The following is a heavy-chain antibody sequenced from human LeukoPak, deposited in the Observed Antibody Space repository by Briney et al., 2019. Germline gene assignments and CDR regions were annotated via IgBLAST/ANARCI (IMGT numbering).Heavy chain of an antibody. J-gene: IGHJ4*02. V-gene: IGHV1-2*02. CDR3: ARETDRGLGNLDY. CDR2: INPNNGT. CDR1: GYTFTDNY. Sequence: ASVKVSCKASGYTFTDNYIHWVRQAPGQGLEWMGWINPNNGTNYAQTFQGRLTMTRDTSISTAYMELSRLTSDDTAVYYCARETDRGLGNLDYWGQGTLVTVSP. D-gene: IGHD7-27*01.